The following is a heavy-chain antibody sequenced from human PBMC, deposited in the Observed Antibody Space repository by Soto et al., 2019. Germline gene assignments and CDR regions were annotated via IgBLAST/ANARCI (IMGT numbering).Heavy chain of an antibody. CDR1: GYTLTELS. CDR2: FDPEDGET. J-gene: IGHJ5*02. D-gene: IGHD6-13*01. CDR3: ASVAAAGTVNWFDP. Sequence: ASVKVSCKVSGYTLTELSMHWVRQAPGKGLEWMGGFDPEDGETIYAQKFQGRVTMTEDTSTDTAYMELSSLRSEDTAVYYCASVAAAGTVNWFDPWGQGTLVTVSS. V-gene: IGHV1-24*01.